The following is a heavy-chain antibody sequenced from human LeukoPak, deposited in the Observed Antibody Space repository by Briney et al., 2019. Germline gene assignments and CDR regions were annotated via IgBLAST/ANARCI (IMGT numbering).Heavy chain of an antibody. CDR2: ISSSSGTII. CDR1: GFTFSNSY. V-gene: IGHV3-11*04. J-gene: IGHJ5*02. Sequence: GGSLRLSCAASGFTFSNSYMSWIRQAPGKGLEWISYISSSSGTIIHYADSVKGRFTISRDNAKNSLYLQMNSLRAEDTAVYYCARDVVPWGDWFDPWGQGTLVTVSS. CDR3: ARDVVPWGDWFDP. D-gene: IGHD2-21*01.